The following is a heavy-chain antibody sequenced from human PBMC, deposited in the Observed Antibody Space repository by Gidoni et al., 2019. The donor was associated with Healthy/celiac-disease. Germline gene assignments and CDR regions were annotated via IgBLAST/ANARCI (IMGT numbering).Heavy chain of an antibody. Sequence: QLQLQESGPGLVKPSETLSLTCTVSGGSISSRSYYWGWIRQPPGKGLECIGSIYYSGRPYYNPSLKSRVTISVDTSKNQFSLKLSSVTAADTAVYYCASWRFTMVRGTARFDPWGQGTLVTVSS. CDR2: IYYSGRP. V-gene: IGHV4-39*07. CDR1: GGSISSRSYY. D-gene: IGHD3-10*01. J-gene: IGHJ5*02. CDR3: ASWRFTMVRGTARFDP.